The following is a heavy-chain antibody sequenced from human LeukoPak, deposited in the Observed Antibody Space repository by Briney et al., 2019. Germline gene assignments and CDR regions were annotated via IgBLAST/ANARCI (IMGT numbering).Heavy chain of an antibody. CDR1: GFIFSSYG. J-gene: IGHJ6*03. Sequence: GGSLRLSCAASGFIFSSYGMHWVRQAPGKGLEWAAVIWYDGSNKYYADSVKGRFTISRDNSKNTLYLQMNSLRAEDTAVYYCAKDTGYYYYYMDVWGKGTTVTVSS. V-gene: IGHV3-33*06. D-gene: IGHD4-11*01. CDR3: AKDTGYYYYYMDV. CDR2: IWYDGSNK.